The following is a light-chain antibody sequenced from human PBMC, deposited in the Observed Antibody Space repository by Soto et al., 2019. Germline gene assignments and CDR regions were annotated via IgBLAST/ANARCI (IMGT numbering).Light chain of an antibody. CDR2: GAS. CDR3: QQYGSPPWT. Sequence: EIVLTQSPGTLSLSPGERATLSCRASQRVSNSWIAWYQHKPGQAPRLLIYGASSRAAGIPDRFSGGGSGTAFTLTITRLEAEDSAVFYCQQYGSPPWTFGQGTKVEIK. J-gene: IGKJ1*01. V-gene: IGKV3-20*01. CDR1: QRVSNSW.